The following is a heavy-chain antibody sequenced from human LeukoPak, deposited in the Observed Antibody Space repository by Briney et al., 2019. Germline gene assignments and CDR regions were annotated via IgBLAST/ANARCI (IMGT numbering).Heavy chain of an antibody. J-gene: IGHJ3*02. CDR1: GYTLTSYY. D-gene: IGHD3-3*01. CDR2: INPSGGST. V-gene: IGHV1-46*01. CDR3: ARGPYYDVWRGYSDAFDI. Sequence: ASVKVSYKASGYTLTSYYMHWVRQAPGQGLEWMGIINPSGGSTSYAQKFQGRVTMTRDMSTSTVYMELSSLRSEDTAVYYCARGPYYDVWRGYSDAFDIWRQGTMVTVSP.